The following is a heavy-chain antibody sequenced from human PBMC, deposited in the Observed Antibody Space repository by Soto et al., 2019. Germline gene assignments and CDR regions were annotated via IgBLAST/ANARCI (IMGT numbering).Heavy chain of an antibody. D-gene: IGHD3-10*01. J-gene: IGHJ4*02. CDR3: ARVGLQDYYGSGSYYTV. CDR2: ISSSGSTI. Sequence: PGGSLRLSCAASGFTFSSYEMNWVRQAPGKGLEWVSYISSSGSTIYYADSVKGRFTISRDNAKNSLYLQMNSLRAEDTAVYYCARVGLQDYYGSGSYYTVWGQGTLVTVSS. V-gene: IGHV3-48*03. CDR1: GFTFSSYE.